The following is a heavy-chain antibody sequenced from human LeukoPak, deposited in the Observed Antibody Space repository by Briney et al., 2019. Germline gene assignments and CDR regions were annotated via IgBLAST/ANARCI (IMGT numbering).Heavy chain of an antibody. CDR2: ISSSSGTI. Sequence: PGGSLRLSCVASGFLFSGSTMNWVSQAPGKGLEWISYISSSSGTIYYADSVKGRFTISRDNAKNSLFLQMNGLRDEDTAVYYCARGIRYADYWGQGTLVTVSS. CDR1: GFLFSGST. CDR3: ARGIRYADY. J-gene: IGHJ4*02. V-gene: IGHV3-48*02. D-gene: IGHD3-16*01.